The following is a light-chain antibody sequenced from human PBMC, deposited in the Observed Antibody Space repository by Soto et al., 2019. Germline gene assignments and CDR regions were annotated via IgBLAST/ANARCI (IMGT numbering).Light chain of an antibody. Sequence: DIVMTQSPDSLAVSLGERATINCKSSQSVLYSSNNKNYLAWYQQKPGQPPKLLIYWASTRESGVPDRFSGSGSGTEFTLTSSRLQAEDVAVYYCQQYYTTPRGTFGQGTKVEIK. CDR2: WAS. V-gene: IGKV4-1*01. CDR1: QSVLYSSNNKNY. J-gene: IGKJ1*01. CDR3: QQYYTTPRGT.